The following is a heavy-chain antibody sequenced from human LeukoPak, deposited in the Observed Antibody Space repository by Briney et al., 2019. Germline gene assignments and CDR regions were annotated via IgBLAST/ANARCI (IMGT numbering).Heavy chain of an antibody. Sequence: QPGGSLRLSCAASGFTFSSYAMSWVRQAPGKGLEWVSGISGSGDNTYYADSVKGRFTISRDNSKNTLYVQVNSLGTEDTAAYYCAKGSYYDSSGSFYFVYWGQGTLVTVSS. CDR2: ISGSGDNT. J-gene: IGHJ4*02. CDR1: GFTFSSYA. CDR3: AKGSYYDSSGSFYFVY. V-gene: IGHV3-23*01. D-gene: IGHD3-22*01.